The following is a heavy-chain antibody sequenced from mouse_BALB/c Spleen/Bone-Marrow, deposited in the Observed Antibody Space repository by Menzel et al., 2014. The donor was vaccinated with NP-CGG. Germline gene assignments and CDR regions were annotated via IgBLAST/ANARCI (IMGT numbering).Heavy chain of an antibody. Sequence: DVKLVESGGGLVQPGGSLRLSCATSGFTFTDYYMNWVRQPPGKALEWLGFIRNRANGYTTEFSASVKGRFTISRDNSQSILYLQINALRAEDSAAYYCARYDGYSDNAMDYWGQGTSVTDSS. CDR3: ARYDGYSDNAMDY. V-gene: IGHV7-3*02. D-gene: IGHD2-3*01. CDR2: IRNRANGYTT. J-gene: IGHJ4*01. CDR1: GFTFTDYY.